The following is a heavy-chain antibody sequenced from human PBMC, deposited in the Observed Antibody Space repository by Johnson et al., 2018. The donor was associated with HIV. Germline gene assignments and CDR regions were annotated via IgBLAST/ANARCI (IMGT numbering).Heavy chain of an antibody. D-gene: IGHD2-2*01. CDR3: ARKKSCSSTSCYWDDAFDI. CDR1: GFTVSSYA. CDR2: IKQDGSEK. V-gene: IGHV3-7*01. Sequence: VQLVESGGGLVQPGGSLRLSCAASGFTVSSYAMSWVRQAPGKGLEWVANIKQDGSEKYYVDSVKGRFTISRDNAKNSLYLQMNSLRAEDTAVYYCARKKSCSSTSCYWDDAFDIWGQGTMVTVSS. J-gene: IGHJ3*02.